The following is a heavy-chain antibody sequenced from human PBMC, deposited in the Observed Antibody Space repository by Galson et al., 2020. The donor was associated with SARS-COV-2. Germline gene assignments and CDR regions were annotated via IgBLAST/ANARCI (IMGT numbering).Heavy chain of an antibody. CDR1: GFTFSSYA. Sequence: GESLKISCAASGFTFSSYAMHWVRQAPGKGLEWVAVISYDGSNKYYADSVKGRFTISRDNSKNTLYLQMNSLRAEDTAVYYCATPRGHYYDSSGPIDYWGQGTLVTVSS. CDR2: ISYDGSNK. J-gene: IGHJ4*02. V-gene: IGHV3-30*04. CDR3: ATPRGHYYDSSGPIDY. D-gene: IGHD3-22*01.